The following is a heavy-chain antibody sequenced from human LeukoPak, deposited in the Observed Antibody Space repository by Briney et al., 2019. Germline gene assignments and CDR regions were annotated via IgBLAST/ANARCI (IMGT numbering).Heavy chain of an antibody. CDR1: GLAFSSYW. CDR3: ARGHSSSPNWFDP. V-gene: IGHV3-7*04. D-gene: IGHD6-13*01. Sequence: AGGSLRLSCAASGLAFSSYWMSWVREAPGMGLEWVASIKQEGSEKYYVDSVKGRFTISTDNAKNSLYLQMNSLRAEDTAVYYCARGHSSSPNWFDPWGQGTPVTVSS. J-gene: IGHJ5*02. CDR2: IKQEGSEK.